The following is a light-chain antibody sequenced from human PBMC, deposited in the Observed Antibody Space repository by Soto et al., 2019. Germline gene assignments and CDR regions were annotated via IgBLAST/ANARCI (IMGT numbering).Light chain of an antibody. CDR3: SSYTSSSTQV. V-gene: IGLV2-14*01. J-gene: IGLJ1*01. Sequence: QSALTQPASVSGSPGQSITISCTGTSSDVGGYNYVSWYQQHPGKAPKLMIYEVSKRPSGVSNRFSGSKSGNTASLTISGLQAEDEADYYCSSYTSSSTQVFGTGTKPTVL. CDR2: EVS. CDR1: SSDVGGYNY.